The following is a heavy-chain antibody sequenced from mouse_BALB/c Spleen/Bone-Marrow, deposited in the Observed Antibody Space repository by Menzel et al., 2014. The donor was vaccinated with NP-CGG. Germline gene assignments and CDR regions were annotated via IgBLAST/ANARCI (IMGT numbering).Heavy chain of an antibody. J-gene: IGHJ4*01. Sequence: VQRVESGPELVKPGASVTISCKASGYNFTSYYIHWVKQRPGQGLEWIGWIYPGNVHTKYNEKFKGKATLTADKSSTTAYMQLSSLTSEDSAVYFCARSGGAAMDYWGQGTSVTVSS. CDR3: ARSGGAAMDY. D-gene: IGHD3-1*01. CDR1: GYNFTSYY. CDR2: IYPGNVHT. V-gene: IGHV1S56*01.